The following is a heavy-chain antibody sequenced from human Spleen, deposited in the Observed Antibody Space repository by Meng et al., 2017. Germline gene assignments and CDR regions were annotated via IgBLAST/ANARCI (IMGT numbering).Heavy chain of an antibody. D-gene: IGHD6-13*01. Sequence: QGQLVQSGAEVKKPGSPVKVSCKASGGTFPYYYIHGVRQAPGQGLEWMGRIDPKNGDTHYAQKFQGRVTMTGDTSISTAYMDLSGLRSDDTAVYYCARDEDISAAGKLFGDYWGQGTLVTVSS. J-gene: IGHJ4*02. CDR2: IDPKNGDT. CDR1: GGTFPYYY. CDR3: ARDEDISAAGKLFGDY. V-gene: IGHV1-2*06.